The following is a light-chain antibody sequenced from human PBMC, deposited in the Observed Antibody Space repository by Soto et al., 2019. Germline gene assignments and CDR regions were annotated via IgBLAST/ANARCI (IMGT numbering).Light chain of an antibody. CDR3: QQYNKWPLT. V-gene: IGKV3-15*01. CDR2: VTS. CDR1: QSVSSN. J-gene: IGKJ4*01. Sequence: EIVMTQSPATLSVSPGERATLSCRASQSVSSNLAWYQHKPGQAPRLLIYVTSTRATGIPARFSGSGSGPDFTLTISTLQSEEFAVYYCQQYNKWPLTFGGGTKVEIK.